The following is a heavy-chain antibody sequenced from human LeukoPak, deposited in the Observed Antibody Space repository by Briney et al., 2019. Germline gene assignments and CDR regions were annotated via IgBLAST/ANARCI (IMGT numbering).Heavy chain of an antibody. CDR3: ASSIVATIAFDI. CDR2: IYNSGST. D-gene: IGHD5-12*01. CDR1: GGPISSGGYY. V-gene: IGHV4-31*03. J-gene: IGHJ3*02. Sequence: SETLSLTCTVSGGPISSGGYYWSWIRQHPGKGLEWIGYIYNSGSTYYNPSLKSRVTISVDTSKNQFSLKLSSVTAADTAVYYCASSIVATIAFDIWGQGKMVTVSS.